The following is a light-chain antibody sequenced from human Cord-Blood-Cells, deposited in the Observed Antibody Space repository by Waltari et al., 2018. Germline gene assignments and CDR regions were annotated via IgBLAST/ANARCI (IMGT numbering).Light chain of an antibody. Sequence: QSALTQPAPVSGSPGQSITISCTGTSSDGGGYNYVSWYQQHPGKAPKLMIYDVSKRPSGVSNRFSGSKSGNTASLTISGLQAEDEADYYCSSYTSSSTVVFGGGTKLTVL. CDR3: SSYTSSSTVV. CDR2: DVS. J-gene: IGLJ2*01. V-gene: IGLV2-14*01. CDR1: SSDGGGYNY.